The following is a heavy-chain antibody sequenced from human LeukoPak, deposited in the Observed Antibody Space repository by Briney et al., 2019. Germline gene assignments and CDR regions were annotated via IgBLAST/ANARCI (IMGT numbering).Heavy chain of an antibody. D-gene: IGHD6-13*01. CDR3: ARVVAAGTPYYYYYYGMDV. V-gene: IGHV3-23*01. Sequence: PGGSLRLSCAASGFTFGSYAMSWVRQAPGKGLEWVSLISGSGGSTYYADSVKGRFTISRDNSKNTLYLQMNSLRAEDTAVYYCARVVAAGTPYYYYYYGMDVWGQGTTVTVSS. J-gene: IGHJ6*02. CDR1: GFTFGSYA. CDR2: ISGSGGST.